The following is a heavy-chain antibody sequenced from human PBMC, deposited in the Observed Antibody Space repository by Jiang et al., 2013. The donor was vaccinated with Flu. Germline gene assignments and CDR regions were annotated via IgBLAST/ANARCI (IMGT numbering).Heavy chain of an antibody. CDR1: GFTFSSYG. J-gene: IGHJ4*02. V-gene: IGHV3-33*01. D-gene: IGHD3-10*01. Sequence: RLSCAASGFTFSSYGMHWVRQAPGKGLEWVAVIWYDGSNKYYADSVKGRFTISRDNSKNTLYLQMNSLRAEDTAVYYCARGPPLYYGSGSYPRGYWGQGTLVTVSS. CDR2: IWYDGSNK. CDR3: ARGPPLYYGSGSYPRGY.